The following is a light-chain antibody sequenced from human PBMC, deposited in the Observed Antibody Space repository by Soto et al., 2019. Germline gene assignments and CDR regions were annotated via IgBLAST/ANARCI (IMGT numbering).Light chain of an antibody. J-gene: IGKJ1*01. CDR2: KAS. CDR3: QHYNSYSDA. Sequence: DMPMTQSPSTLSGSVGDRVTITCRASQTISSWLAWYQQKPGKAPKLLIYKASTLKSGVPSRFSGSGSGTEFTLTISILQPDDFATYYCQHYNSYSDAFGQGTKVELK. CDR1: QTISSW. V-gene: IGKV1-5*03.